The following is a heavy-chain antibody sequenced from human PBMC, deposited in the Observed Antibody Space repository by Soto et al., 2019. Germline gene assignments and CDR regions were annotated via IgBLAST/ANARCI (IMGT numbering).Heavy chain of an antibody. J-gene: IGHJ4*02. CDR3: ARGAAAGEAGDY. V-gene: IGHV3-33*01. CDR1: GFTFSSYG. D-gene: IGHD6-13*01. Sequence: GGSLRLSCAASGFTFSSYGMHWVRQAPGKGLEWVAVIWYDGSNKYYADSVKGRFTISRDNSKNTLYLQMNSLRAEDTAVYYCARGAAAGEAGDYWGQGTLVTVSS. CDR2: IWYDGSNK.